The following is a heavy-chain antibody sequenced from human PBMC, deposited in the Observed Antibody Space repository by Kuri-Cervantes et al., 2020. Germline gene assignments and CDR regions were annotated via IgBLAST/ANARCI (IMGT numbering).Heavy chain of an antibody. D-gene: IGHD6-13*01. Sequence: LRLSCAISGDSVSSNSAAWNWIRQSPSRGLEWLGRTYYRSKWYNDYAVSVKSRITINPDTSKNQFSLQLNSVTPEDTAVYYCAREGQLVPENFFDYRGQGTLVTVSS. J-gene: IGHJ4*02. CDR2: TYYRSKWYN. CDR3: AREGQLVPENFFDY. V-gene: IGHV6-1*01. CDR1: GDSVSSNSAA.